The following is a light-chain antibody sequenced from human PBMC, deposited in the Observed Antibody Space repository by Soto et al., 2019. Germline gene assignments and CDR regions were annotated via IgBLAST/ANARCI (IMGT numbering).Light chain of an antibody. CDR1: QSISTH. J-gene: IGKJ1*01. CDR3: QQSYSAPRT. CDR2: DAS. Sequence: DIQMTQSPSSLSASVGDRVTITCRASQSISTHLSWYQQKPGKAPKLLIYDASSLQSGVPPRFGGSGSGTDFTLTISSLQPEDFATYYCQQSYSAPRTFGQGTKVDIK. V-gene: IGKV1-39*01.